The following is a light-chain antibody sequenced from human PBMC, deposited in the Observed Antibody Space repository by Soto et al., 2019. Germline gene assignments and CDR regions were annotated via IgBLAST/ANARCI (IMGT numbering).Light chain of an antibody. V-gene: IGLV8-61*01. CDR3: VLYMGSGSVL. CDR1: SGSVSTSYY. Sequence: QAVVTEEPSFSVSPGGTVTLTCGLSSGSVSTSYYPTWYQQTPGQAPRTLIYNTNTRSSGVPARFSGSILGNKAALTITGAQADDESDYYCVLYMGSGSVLFGGGTKVTVL. J-gene: IGLJ2*01. CDR2: NTN.